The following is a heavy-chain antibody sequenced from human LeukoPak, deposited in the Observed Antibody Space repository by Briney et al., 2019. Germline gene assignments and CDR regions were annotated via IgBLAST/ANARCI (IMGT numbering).Heavy chain of an antibody. J-gene: IGHJ4*02. D-gene: IGHD3-9*01. CDR1: GFSFSSFW. Sequence: GGSLRLSCAASGFSFSSFWMHWVRQVPGKGLLWVSGINSDGKTTGYADSVKGRFTISWDNAKESLYLQMNSLRAEDTAVYYCARSGKIYFDWLLDYWGQGTLVTVSS. V-gene: IGHV3-74*01. CDR3: ARSGKIYFDWLLDY. CDR2: INSDGKTT.